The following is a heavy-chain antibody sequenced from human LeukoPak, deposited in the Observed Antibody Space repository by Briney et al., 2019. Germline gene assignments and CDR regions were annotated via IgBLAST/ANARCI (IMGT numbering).Heavy chain of an antibody. CDR1: GGSISSGSYY. CDR2: IYTSGST. CDR3: ASTRDGYKRDDAFDI. J-gene: IGHJ3*02. D-gene: IGHD5-24*01. Sequence: SQTLSLTCTVSGGSISSGSYYWSWIRQPAGKGLEWIGRIYTSGSTNYNPSLKSRVTISVDTSKNQFSLKLSSVTAADTVVYYCASTRDGYKRDDAFDIWGQGTMVTVSS. V-gene: IGHV4-61*02.